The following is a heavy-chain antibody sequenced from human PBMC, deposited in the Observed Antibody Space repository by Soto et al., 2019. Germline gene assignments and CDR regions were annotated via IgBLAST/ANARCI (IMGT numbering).Heavy chain of an antibody. J-gene: IGHJ6*02. V-gene: IGHV1-69*13. Sequence: GASVKVSCKASGYTFTSYAISWVRQAPGQGLEWMGGIIPIFGTANYAQKFQGRVTITADESTSTAYMELSSLRSEDTAVYYCATPFSDTAMVNYGMDVWGQGTTVTVSS. D-gene: IGHD5-18*01. CDR2: IIPIFGTA. CDR3: ATPFSDTAMVNYGMDV. CDR1: GYTFTSYA.